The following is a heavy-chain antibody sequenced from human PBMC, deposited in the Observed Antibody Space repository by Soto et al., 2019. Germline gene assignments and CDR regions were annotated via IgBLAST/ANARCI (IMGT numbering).Heavy chain of an antibody. D-gene: IGHD4-4*01. CDR3: ARHRLTTNDALDI. CDR1: GNSSTNDL. Sequence: CLKIACRCYGNSSTNDLISWVRQMPVPGLEWMGRIDPSDSYNNYSPSFQGHVTISADTSTSTAYLQWSSLKASDTAMYYCARHRLTTNDALDIWGTWTIVTVS. J-gene: IGHJ3*02. V-gene: IGHV5-10-1*01. CDR2: IDPSDSYN.